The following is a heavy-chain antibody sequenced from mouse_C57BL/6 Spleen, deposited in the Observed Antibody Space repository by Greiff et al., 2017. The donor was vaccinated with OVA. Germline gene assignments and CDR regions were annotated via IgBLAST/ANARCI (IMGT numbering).Heavy chain of an antibody. D-gene: IGHD2-3*01. CDR1: GYTFTDYY. J-gene: IGHJ3*01. CDR3: ARKRWLLPFAY. CDR2: INPNNGGT. Sequence: VQLQQSGPELVKPGASVKISCKASGYTFTDYYMNWVKQSHGKSLEWIGDINPNNGGTSYNQKFKGKATLTVDKSSSTAYMELRSLTSEDSAVYYCARKRWLLPFAYWGQGTLVTVSA. V-gene: IGHV1-26*01.